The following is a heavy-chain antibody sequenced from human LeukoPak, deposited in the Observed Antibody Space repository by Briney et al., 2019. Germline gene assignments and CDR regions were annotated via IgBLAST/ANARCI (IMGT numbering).Heavy chain of an antibody. D-gene: IGHD6-13*01. Sequence: GGSLRLSCSASGFTFTTYAMSWVRQAPGKGLEGVSAISSNGGSTHYANSVKGRFTISRDNSKNTLYLQMGSLRAEDMAVYYCARALYSSSWYPDYWGQGTLVTVSS. J-gene: IGHJ4*02. CDR2: ISSNGGST. V-gene: IGHV3-64*01. CDR3: ARALYSSSWYPDY. CDR1: GFTFTTYA.